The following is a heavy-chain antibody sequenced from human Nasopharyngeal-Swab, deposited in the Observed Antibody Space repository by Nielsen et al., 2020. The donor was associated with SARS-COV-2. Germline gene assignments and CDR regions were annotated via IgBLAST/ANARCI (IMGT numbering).Heavy chain of an antibody. D-gene: IGHD6-13*01. CDR2: IVIGSDNT. CDR1: GFTFIRSA. J-gene: IGHJ4*02. Sequence: SVNVSCKSSGFTFIRSALQWVRQARGQRLEWIGWIVIGSDNTKYARKFQERVTITMDMSTSTAYMELSSLRSEDTAVYYCAAGRYSSSWYSGIDYWGQGTLVTVSS. V-gene: IGHV1-58*01. CDR3: AAGRYSSSWYSGIDY.